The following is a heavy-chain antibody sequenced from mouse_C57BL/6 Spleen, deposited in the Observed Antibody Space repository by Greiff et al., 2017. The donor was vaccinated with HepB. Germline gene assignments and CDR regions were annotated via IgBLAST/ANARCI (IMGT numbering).Heavy chain of an antibody. V-gene: IGHV1-53*01. J-gene: IGHJ4*01. CDR1: GYTFTSYW. D-gene: IGHD2-3*01. Sequence: VQLQQSGTELVKPGASVKLSCKASGYTFTSYWMHWVKQRPGQGLEWIGNINPSNGGTNYNEKFKSKATLTVDKSSSTAYMQRSSLTSEDSAVYYCARIYDGYYVFMDYWGQGTSVTVSS. CDR3: ARIYDGYYVFMDY. CDR2: INPSNGGT.